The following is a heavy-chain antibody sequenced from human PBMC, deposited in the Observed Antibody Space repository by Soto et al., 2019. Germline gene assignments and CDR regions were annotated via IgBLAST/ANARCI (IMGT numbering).Heavy chain of an antibody. J-gene: IGHJ4*02. CDR1: GGSISSNW. CDR2: IYHSGST. CDR3: ARVEMATTGFDY. D-gene: IGHD5-12*01. Sequence: SETLSLTCTVSGGSISSNWWSWVRQPPGKGLEWIGEIYHSGSTNYNPSLKSRVTISVDKSKNQFSLKLSSVTAADTAVYYCARVEMATTGFDYWGQGTLVTVSS. V-gene: IGHV4-4*02.